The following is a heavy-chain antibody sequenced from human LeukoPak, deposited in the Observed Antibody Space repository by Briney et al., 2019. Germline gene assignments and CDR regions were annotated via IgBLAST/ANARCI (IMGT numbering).Heavy chain of an antibody. CDR1: GFTFSSYS. V-gene: IGHV3-74*01. Sequence: PGGSLRLSCAASGFTFSSYSMNWVRQAPGKGLVWVSRINSDGSSTSYADSVKGRFTISRDNAKNTLYLQMNSLRAEDTAVYYCARDLGSYSLEDSFDYWGQGTLVTVSS. D-gene: IGHD1-26*01. J-gene: IGHJ4*02. CDR2: INSDGSST. CDR3: ARDLGSYSLEDSFDY.